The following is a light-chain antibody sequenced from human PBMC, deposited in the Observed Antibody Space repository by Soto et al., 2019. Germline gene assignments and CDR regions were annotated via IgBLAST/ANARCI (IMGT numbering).Light chain of an antibody. CDR1: SSNIGAGYP. J-gene: IGLJ1*01. Sequence: QSVLTQPPSVSGAPGQRVTISCTWSSSNIGAGYPVHWYQQHPGAAPKLVIHENNDRPSGVPDRFSGSKSATSASLAITGLQADDEADYYCQSYDNSRSGSKVFGTGTKLTVL. CDR2: ENN. V-gene: IGLV1-40*01. CDR3: QSYDNSRSGSKV.